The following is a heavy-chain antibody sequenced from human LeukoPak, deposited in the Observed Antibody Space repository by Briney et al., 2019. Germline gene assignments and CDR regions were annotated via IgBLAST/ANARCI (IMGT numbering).Heavy chain of an antibody. CDR3: ARQTYATSGPEY. D-gene: IGHD2-8*01. CDR2: IYPGDSDT. V-gene: IGHV5-51*01. J-gene: IGHJ4*02. Sequence: GESLKISCKGSGYSFTNYWIGWVRQMPGKGLEWMGIIYPGDSDTTYSPSFQGQVTISADRSISTAYLQWRSLKASDTAMYYCARQTYATSGPEYWGQGTLVTVSS. CDR1: GYSFTNYW.